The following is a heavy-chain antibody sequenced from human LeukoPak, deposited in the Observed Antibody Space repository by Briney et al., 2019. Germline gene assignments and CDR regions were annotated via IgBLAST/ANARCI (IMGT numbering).Heavy chain of an antibody. CDR1: GFTFSSYA. J-gene: IGHJ4*02. Sequence: GGSLRLSCAASGFTFSSYAMSWVRQAPGEGLEWVSAISGSGGSTYYADSVKGRFTISRDNSKNTLYLQVNSLRAEDTAVYYCAKVSRRGSNYYFGYWGQGTLVTVSS. CDR3: AKVSRRGSNYYFGY. CDR2: ISGSGGST. D-gene: IGHD4-11*01. V-gene: IGHV3-23*01.